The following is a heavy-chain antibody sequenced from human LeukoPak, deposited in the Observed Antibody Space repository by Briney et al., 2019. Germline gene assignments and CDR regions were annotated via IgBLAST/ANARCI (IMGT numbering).Heavy chain of an antibody. CDR3: ARDVGYGDWFDP. Sequence: GGSLRLSCAASGFNFSNYEMNWVRQAPGKGLEWVSYINSGSTIYSADSVKGRFTISRDNAKNSLYLQMNSLRAEDTAVYYCARDVGYGDWFDPWGQGTLVTVSS. V-gene: IGHV3-48*03. J-gene: IGHJ5*02. D-gene: IGHD4-17*01. CDR2: INSGSTI. CDR1: GFNFSNYE.